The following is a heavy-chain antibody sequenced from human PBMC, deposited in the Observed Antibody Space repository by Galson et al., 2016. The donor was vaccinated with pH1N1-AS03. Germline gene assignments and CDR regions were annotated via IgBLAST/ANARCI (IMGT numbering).Heavy chain of an antibody. V-gene: IGHV1-8*03. CDR1: GYTFTTYD. Sequence: SVKVSCKASGYTFTTYDINWVRQAPGQGLEWMGWLNPDSGNTGYAPSFQGRVPITRDTSISTAYMKLSSLRSEDTAVYYCARGVVDCSGPACSGTLRFDPWGQGTLVTVSS. CDR3: ARGVVDCSGPACSGTLRFDP. CDR2: LNPDSGNT. J-gene: IGHJ5*02. D-gene: IGHD2-15*01.